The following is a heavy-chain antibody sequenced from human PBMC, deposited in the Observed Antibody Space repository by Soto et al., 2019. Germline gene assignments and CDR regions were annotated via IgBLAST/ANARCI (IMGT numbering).Heavy chain of an antibody. Sequence: SETLSLTCTVSGGSVSSGSYYWGWIRQPPGKGLEWIGYIYYSGSTNYNPSLKSRVTISVDTSKNQFSLKLSSVTAADTAVYYCARVGRYQLLSNNWFDPWGQGTLVTVSS. CDR2: IYYSGST. CDR1: GGSVSSGSYY. J-gene: IGHJ5*02. V-gene: IGHV4-61*01. D-gene: IGHD2-2*01. CDR3: ARVGRYQLLSNNWFDP.